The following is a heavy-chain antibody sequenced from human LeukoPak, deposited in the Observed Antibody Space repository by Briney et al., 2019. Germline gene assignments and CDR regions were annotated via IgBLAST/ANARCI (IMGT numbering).Heavy chain of an antibody. CDR2: IYYSGST. J-gene: IGHJ5*02. CDR1: GGSISSYY. CDR3: AGAAAGTWSDP. Sequence: SETLSLTCTVSGGSISSYYWSWVRQPPGKGLEWIGYIYYSGSTNYNPSLKSRVTISVDTSKNQFSLKLSSVTAADTAVYYWAGAAAGTWSDPWGQGTLVTVSS. V-gene: IGHV4-59*01. D-gene: IGHD6-13*01.